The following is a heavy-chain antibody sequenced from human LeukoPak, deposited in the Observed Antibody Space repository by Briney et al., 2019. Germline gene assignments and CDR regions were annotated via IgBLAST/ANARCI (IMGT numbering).Heavy chain of an antibody. V-gene: IGHV3-7*01. D-gene: IGHD2-8*02. CDR2: IKQDGSAK. CDR3: AKGFAGAFDY. CDR1: GLTFSSCW. J-gene: IGHJ4*02. Sequence: PGGSLRLSCAASGLTFSSCWMSWVRQAPGKGLEWVANIKQDGSAKYYVDSVKGRFTISRDNAKNSLYLQMDSLRAEDTAVYYCAKGFAGAFDYWGQGTPVTVSS.